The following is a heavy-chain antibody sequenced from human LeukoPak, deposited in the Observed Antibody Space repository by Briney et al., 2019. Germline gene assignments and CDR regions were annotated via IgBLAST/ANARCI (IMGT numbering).Heavy chain of an antibody. CDR2: IYYSGST. CDR3: AIRIVGATTIDY. J-gene: IGHJ4*02. Sequence: PSETLSLTCTVSGGSISSYYWSWIRQPPGKGLEWIGYIYYSGSTNYNPSLKSRVTISVDKSKNQFSLKLSSVTAADTAVYYCAIRIVGATTIDYWGQGTLVTVSS. V-gene: IGHV4-59*12. CDR1: GGSISSYY. D-gene: IGHD1-26*01.